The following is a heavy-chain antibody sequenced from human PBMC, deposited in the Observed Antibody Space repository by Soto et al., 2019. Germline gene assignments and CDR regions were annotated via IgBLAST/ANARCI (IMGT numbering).Heavy chain of an antibody. V-gene: IGHV4-39*01. CDR2: IYYDGST. D-gene: IGHD2-21*02. CDR3: ARHPDVSDCGYYFEV. J-gene: IGHJ4*02. Sequence: SETLSLTCSVSGGSVSITNYYWGWIRQPPGKGLEWIANIYYDGSTYYNPSLKSRVTISVDTSKNQFSLELTSVTAADTAVYYCARHPDVSDCGYYFEVWGQGTLVTVSS. CDR1: GGSVSITNYY.